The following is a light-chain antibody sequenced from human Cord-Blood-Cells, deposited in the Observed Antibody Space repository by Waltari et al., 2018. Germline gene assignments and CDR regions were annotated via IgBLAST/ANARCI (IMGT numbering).Light chain of an antibody. V-gene: IGKV3-11*01. CDR3: QQRSNWPPRYT. CDR2: DAS. CDR1: QSVSSY. J-gene: IGKJ2*01. Sequence: DIVLTQSPATLSPSPGERATLSCRASQSVSSYLAWYQQKPGQAPRLLIYDASNRATGIPARFSGSGSGTDFTLTISSLEPEDFAVYYCQQRSNWPPRYTFGQGTKLEIK.